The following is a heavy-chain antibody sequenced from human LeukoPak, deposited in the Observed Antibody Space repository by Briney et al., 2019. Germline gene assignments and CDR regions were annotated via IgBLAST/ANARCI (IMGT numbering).Heavy chain of an antibody. J-gene: IGHJ6*03. V-gene: IGHV1-69*05. CDR2: IIPIFGTA. CDR3: ARVENYYYYYMDV. Sequence: GASVKVSCKASGGTFSSYAISWVRQAPGQGLEWMGGIIPIFGTANYAQKFQGRVTITTGESTSTAYMELSSLRSEDTAVYYCARVENYYYYYMDVWGKGTTVTVSS. D-gene: IGHD3-3*01. CDR1: GGTFSSYA.